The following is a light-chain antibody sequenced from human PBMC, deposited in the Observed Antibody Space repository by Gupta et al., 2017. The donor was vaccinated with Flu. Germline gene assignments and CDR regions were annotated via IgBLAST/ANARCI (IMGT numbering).Light chain of an antibody. J-gene: IGLJ3*02. CDR1: SSDVGNYNY. CDR3: RAYTTSSTLV. CDR2: EAN. V-gene: IGLV2-14*01. Sequence: IAISCSGSSSDVGNYNYVSWYQQHPGRAPALLIYEANKRPAGIADSFSGTKSGNTASLTISGLQADEEADYYCRAYTTSSTLVFGGGTKLTVL.